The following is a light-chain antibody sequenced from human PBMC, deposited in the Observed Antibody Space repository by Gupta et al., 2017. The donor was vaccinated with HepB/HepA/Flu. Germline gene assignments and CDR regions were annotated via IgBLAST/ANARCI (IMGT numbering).Light chain of an antibody. Sequence: DIVMTQSPDSLAVSLGERATINCKSSQSVLYSSNNKYYLAWYQQKPGQPPKLLIYWASTRASGVPDRFSGSGSGTDFTLTISSLQAEDVAVYYCQQYYNTPWTFGQGTKVEIK. CDR2: WAS. V-gene: IGKV4-1*01. CDR1: QSVLYSSNNKYY. CDR3: QQYYNTPWT. J-gene: IGKJ1*01.